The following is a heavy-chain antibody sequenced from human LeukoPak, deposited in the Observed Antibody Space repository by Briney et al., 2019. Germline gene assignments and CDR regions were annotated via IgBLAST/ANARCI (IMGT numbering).Heavy chain of an antibody. CDR1: GGTFSSYA. J-gene: IGHJ3*02. V-gene: IGHV1-69*05. CDR2: IIPIFGTA. Sequence: GSSVKVSCKASGGTFSSYAISWVRQAPGQGLEWMGRIIPIFGTANYAQKFQGRVSITTDESTSTTYMELSSLRSEDTAVYYCARDKYVDAFDIWGQGTMVTVSS. D-gene: IGHD2/OR15-2a*01. CDR3: ARDKYVDAFDI.